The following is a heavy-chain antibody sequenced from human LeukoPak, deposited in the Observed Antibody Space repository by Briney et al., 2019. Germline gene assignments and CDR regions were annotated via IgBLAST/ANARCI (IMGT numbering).Heavy chain of an antibody. Sequence: PSETLSLTCAVYGGSFSGYYWSWIRQPPGKGLEWIGEINHSGSTNYNPSLKGRVTISVDTSKNQFSLKLSSVTAADTAVYYCARVIGHYFDYWGQGTLVTVSS. D-gene: IGHD3-22*01. J-gene: IGHJ4*02. CDR2: INHSGST. CDR1: GGSFSGYY. V-gene: IGHV4-34*01. CDR3: ARVIGHYFDY.